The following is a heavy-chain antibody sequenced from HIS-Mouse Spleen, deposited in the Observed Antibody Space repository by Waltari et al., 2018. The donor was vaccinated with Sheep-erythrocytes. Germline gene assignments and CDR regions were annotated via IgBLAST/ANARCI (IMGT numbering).Heavy chain of an antibody. CDR1: GFTFSSYS. CDR3: ARVASGATFDY. J-gene: IGHJ4*02. Sequence: EVQLVESGGGLVKPGGSLRLSCAASGFTFSSYSMNWVRQAPGEGLGGVSSISSSSSYIYYADSVKGRFTISRDNAKNSLYLQMNSLRAEDTAVYYCARVASGATFDYWGQGTLVTVSS. V-gene: IGHV3-21*01. D-gene: IGHD1-26*01. CDR2: ISSSSSYI.